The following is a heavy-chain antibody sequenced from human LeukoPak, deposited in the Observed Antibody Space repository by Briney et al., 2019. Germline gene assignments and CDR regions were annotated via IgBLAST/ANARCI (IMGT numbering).Heavy chain of an antibody. CDR2: IKQDGSEK. CDR1: GFTLSSYW. CDR3: ARKNGLDY. Sequence: GGSLRLSCAASGFTLSSYWMSWVRQAPGKGLEGVANIKQDGSEKYYVDSVKGRFTISRDNAKNSLYLQMNSLRAEDTAVYYCARKNGLDYWGQGTLVTVSS. V-gene: IGHV3-7*01. J-gene: IGHJ4*02.